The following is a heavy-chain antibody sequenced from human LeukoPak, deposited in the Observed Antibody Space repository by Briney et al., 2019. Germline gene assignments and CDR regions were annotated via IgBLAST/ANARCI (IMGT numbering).Heavy chain of an antibody. CDR3: AIVPGVSSWYNYYYYMDV. V-gene: IGHV1-8*01. J-gene: IGHJ6*03. CDR2: MNPNSGNT. D-gene: IGHD6-13*01. CDR1: GYTFTSYD. Sequence: ASVKVSCKASGYTFTSYDINWVRQATGQGLEWMGWMNPNSGNTGYAQKFQGRVTMTRNTSISTAYMELSSLRSEDTAVYYCAIVPGVSSWYNYYYYMDVWGKGTTVTVSS.